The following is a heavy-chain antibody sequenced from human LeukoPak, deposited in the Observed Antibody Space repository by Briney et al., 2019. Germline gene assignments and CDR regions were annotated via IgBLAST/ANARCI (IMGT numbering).Heavy chain of an antibody. CDR2: INPNSGGT. D-gene: IGHD2-2*01. CDR1: GYTFTGYY. CDR3: ARDVGNAVVKPAAIWALDI. V-gene: IGHV1-2*02. Sequence: ASVKVSCKASGYTFTGYYMHWVRQAPGQGLEWMGWINPNSGGTNYAQKFQGRVTMTRDTSISTAYMELSRLRSDDTAVYYCARDVGNAVVKPAAIWALDIWGQGTMVTVSS. J-gene: IGHJ3*02.